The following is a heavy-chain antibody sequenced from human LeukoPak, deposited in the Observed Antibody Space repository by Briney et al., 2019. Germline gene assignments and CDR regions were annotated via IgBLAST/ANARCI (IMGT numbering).Heavy chain of an antibody. CDR1: GGSISSSSYY. V-gene: IGHV4-39*01. J-gene: IGHJ4*02. CDR2: IYYSGST. CDR3: ARQGGRGYSYSFIDH. Sequence: SETLSLTCTVSGGSISSSSYYWGWIRQPPGKGLEWIGSIYYSGSTYYNPSLKSRVTISVDTSKNQFSLKLSSVTAADTAVYYCARQGGRGYSYSFIDHWGQGTLVTVSS. D-gene: IGHD5-18*01.